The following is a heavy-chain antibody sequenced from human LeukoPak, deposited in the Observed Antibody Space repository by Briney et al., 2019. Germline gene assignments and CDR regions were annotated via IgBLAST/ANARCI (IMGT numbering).Heavy chain of an antibody. Sequence: SETLSLTCAVYGGSFRGYYWSWIRQPPGKGLEWIGEINHSGSTNYNPSLKSRVTISVDTSKNQFSLKLSSVTAADTAVYYCARGPDTAMVLDYWGQGTLVTVSS. D-gene: IGHD5-18*01. V-gene: IGHV4-34*01. CDR3: ARGPDTAMVLDY. CDR2: INHSGST. CDR1: GGSFRGYY. J-gene: IGHJ4*02.